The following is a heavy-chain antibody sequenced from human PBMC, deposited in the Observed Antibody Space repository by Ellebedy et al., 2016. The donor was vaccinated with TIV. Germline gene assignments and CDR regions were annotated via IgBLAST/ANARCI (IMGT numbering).Heavy chain of an antibody. CDR2: ISGSGGST. Sequence: GGSLRLSXAASGFTFSSYWMSWVRQAPGKGLEWVSAISGSGGSTYYADSVKGRFTISRDNSKNTLYLQMNSLRAEDTAVYYCAKDTAMVTPHPMFDYWGQGTLVTVSS. J-gene: IGHJ4*02. V-gene: IGHV3-23*01. CDR3: AKDTAMVTPHPMFDY. CDR1: GFTFSSYW. D-gene: IGHD5-18*01.